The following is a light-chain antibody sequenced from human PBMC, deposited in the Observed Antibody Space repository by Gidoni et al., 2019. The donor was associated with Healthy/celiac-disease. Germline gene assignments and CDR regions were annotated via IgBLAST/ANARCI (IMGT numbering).Light chain of an antibody. CDR1: QGISSY. J-gene: IGKJ4*01. Sequence: DIQLTQSPSFLSASVGDRVTITCRSSQGISSYLAWYQQKPGKAPKLLIYAASTLQSGVPSRFSGSGSWTEFTLTISSLQPEDLATYYCQQLNSYPLTFGGGTKVEIK. CDR2: AAS. V-gene: IGKV1-9*01. CDR3: QQLNSYPLT.